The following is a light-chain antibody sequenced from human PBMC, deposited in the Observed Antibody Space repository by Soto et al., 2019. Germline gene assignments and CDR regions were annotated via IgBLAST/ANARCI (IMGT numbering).Light chain of an antibody. V-gene: IGKV1-5*03. Sequence: DIQMTQSPSTLSASEGDRVTISCRASQSVSIWLAWYQQKPGRAPKLLIYKSSILESGVPSRFSGGRSGTEFTLTISSLQPDNFAPSYCQQYYTSSWTFGQGTKVDIK. CDR1: QSVSIW. CDR3: QQYYTSSWT. J-gene: IGKJ1*01. CDR2: KSS.